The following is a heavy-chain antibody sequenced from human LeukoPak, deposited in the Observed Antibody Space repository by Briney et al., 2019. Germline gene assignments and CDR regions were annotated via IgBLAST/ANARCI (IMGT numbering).Heavy chain of an antibody. CDR3: ASAEGLSYYFDY. Sequence: PGGSLRLSCAASGFTFSSYSMNWVRQAPGKGLEWVSSISSSSSYIYYADSVKGRFTISRDNAKNSLYLQMNSLRAEDTAVYYCASAEGLSYYFDYWGQGTLVTVSS. CDR2: ISSSSSYI. CDR1: GFTFSSYS. D-gene: IGHD3-10*01. J-gene: IGHJ4*02. V-gene: IGHV3-21*01.